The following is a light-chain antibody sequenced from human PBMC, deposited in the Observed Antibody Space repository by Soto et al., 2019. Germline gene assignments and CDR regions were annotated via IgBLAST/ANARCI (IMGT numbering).Light chain of an antibody. CDR1: QGVTTN. Sequence: EIVMTQSPATLSVSPGERATLSCRAGQGVTTNFAWYQQKSGQSPRLLIYDVSTRATGVPARFSGTGSETDFTLTISGLQSEDSAVYFCQQYNNRPFSFGQGTRLE. J-gene: IGKJ5*01. CDR2: DVS. V-gene: IGKV3-15*01. CDR3: QQYNNRPFS.